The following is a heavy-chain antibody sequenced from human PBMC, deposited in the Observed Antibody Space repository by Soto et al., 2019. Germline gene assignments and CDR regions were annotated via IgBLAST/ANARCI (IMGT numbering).Heavy chain of an antibody. CDR3: ARMIVVAKYYGMDV. CDR2: IYHSGST. CDR1: GGSISSSNW. V-gene: IGHV4-4*02. D-gene: IGHD3-22*01. J-gene: IGHJ6*02. Sequence: PSETLSLTCAVSGGSISSSNWWSWVRKPPGKGLEWIGEIYHSGSTNYNPSLKSRVTISVDKSKNQFSLKLSSVTAADTAVYYCARMIVVAKYYGMDVWGQGTTVTVSS.